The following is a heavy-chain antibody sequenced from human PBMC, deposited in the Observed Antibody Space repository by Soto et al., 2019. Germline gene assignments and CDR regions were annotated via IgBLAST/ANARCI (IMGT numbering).Heavy chain of an antibody. CDR3: ARDSVYGGHCPWGMDV. V-gene: IGHV3-30-3*01. CDR1: GFTFSSYT. D-gene: IGHD2-21*02. CDR2: ISYDGSNK. Sequence: GGSLILSCASSGFTFSSYTMHLVRQAADKGLEWVAVISYDGSNKYYAESVKGRFTTSSDTSKNTLYLQMNSMRAEATAVYYCARDSVYGGHCPWGMDVWGKGTTVTVSS. J-gene: IGHJ6*04.